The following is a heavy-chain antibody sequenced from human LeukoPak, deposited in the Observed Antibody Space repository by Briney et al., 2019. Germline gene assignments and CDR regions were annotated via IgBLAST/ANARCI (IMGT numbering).Heavy chain of an antibody. CDR1: GFTFSSYE. D-gene: IGHD3-9*01. Sequence: GGSLRLSCAASGFTFSSYEMNWVRQAPGKGLEWVSYISSSGSTIYYADSVKGRFTISRDNAKNSLYLQMNSLRAEDTAVYYCARVYFDWLRGNWFDPWGQGTLVTVSS. J-gene: IGHJ5*02. V-gene: IGHV3-48*03. CDR2: ISSSGSTI. CDR3: ARVYFDWLRGNWFDP.